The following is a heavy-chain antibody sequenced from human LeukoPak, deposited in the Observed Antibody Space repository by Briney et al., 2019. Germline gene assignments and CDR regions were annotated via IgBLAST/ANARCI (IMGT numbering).Heavy chain of an antibody. CDR2: IYPGDSDT. CDR3: ATRYSSGWYDTFDI. D-gene: IGHD6-19*01. Sequence: GESLKISCKGSGYSFTNYWIGWVRQMPGKGLEWMGIIYPGDSDTRYSPSFQGQVTTSADKSINTAYLQWNSLKASDTAMYYCATRYSSGWYDTFDIWGQGTMVTVSS. V-gene: IGHV5-51*01. CDR1: GYSFTNYW. J-gene: IGHJ3*02.